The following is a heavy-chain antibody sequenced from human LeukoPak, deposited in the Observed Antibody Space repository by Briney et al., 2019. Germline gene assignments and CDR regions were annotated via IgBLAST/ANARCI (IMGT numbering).Heavy chain of an antibody. V-gene: IGHV5-51*01. J-gene: IGHJ3*02. D-gene: IGHD6-19*01. Sequence: GESLKISCKGSGYSFTSYWIGWVRQMPGKGLEWLGIIYPGDSDTRYSPSFQGQVTISADKSISTAYLQWSSLKASDTAMYYCARPAIYSSGWPDAFDIWGQGTMVTVSS. CDR1: GYSFTSYW. CDR2: IYPGDSDT. CDR3: ARPAIYSSGWPDAFDI.